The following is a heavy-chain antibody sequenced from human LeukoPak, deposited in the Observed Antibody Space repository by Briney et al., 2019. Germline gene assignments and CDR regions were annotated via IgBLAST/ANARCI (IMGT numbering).Heavy chain of an antibody. J-gene: IGHJ3*02. D-gene: IGHD3-3*01. V-gene: IGHV3-9*01. CDR3: ARTYDFGRGPPGDAFDN. CDR2: ISWNSGII. Sequence: GGSLRLSCAASGFTFDDYAMYWVRQAPGKGLEWVSGISWNSGIIGYADSVKGRFTISRDNAKNSLYLQMNSLRAEDTAVYYCARTYDFGRGPPGDAFDNWGPGTLVTVSS. CDR1: GFTFDDYA.